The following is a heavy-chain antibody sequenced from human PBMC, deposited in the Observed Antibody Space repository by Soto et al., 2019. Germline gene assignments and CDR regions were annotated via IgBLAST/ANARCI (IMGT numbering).Heavy chain of an antibody. CDR2: IIPYNGNT. CDR3: PRILVRGVPEPDAY. V-gene: IGHV1-18*01. D-gene: IGHD3-10*01. CDR1: DDTFSSYG. Sequence: QVQLVQSGAEVKKPGASVKVSCKASDDTFSSYGISWVRQAPGQGLELMGWIIPYNGNTNFAQKFQGRVTMTTDTATNTAYMELRSLRSDDTAVYFCPRILVRGVPEPDAYWGPGTLVTVSS. J-gene: IGHJ4*02.